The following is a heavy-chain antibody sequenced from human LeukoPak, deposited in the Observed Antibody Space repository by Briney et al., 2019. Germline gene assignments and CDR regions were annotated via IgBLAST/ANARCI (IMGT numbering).Heavy chain of an antibody. D-gene: IGHD2-15*01. J-gene: IGHJ6*03. CDR3: AKMGAAGYYYYYYMDV. V-gene: IGHV3-43*01. Sequence: GGSLRLSCAAPGFTFDDYTMHWVPHAPGKGLECVSLIRWDGGSTYYADSVKGRFTISRDNSKNSLYLQMNSLRTEDTALYYCAKMGAAGYYYYYYMDVWGKGTTVTVSS. CDR2: IRWDGGST. CDR1: GFTFDDYT.